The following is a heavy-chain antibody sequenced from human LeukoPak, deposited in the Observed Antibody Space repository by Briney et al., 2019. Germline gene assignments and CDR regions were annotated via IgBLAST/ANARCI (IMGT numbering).Heavy chain of an antibody. J-gene: IGHJ3*02. Sequence: ASVKVSCKASGYTFTSYAMHWVRQAPGQRLEWMGWINAGNGNTKYSQKFQGRVTITRDTSASTAYMELSSLRSEDTAVYYCARAEGGYPSAFDIWRQGTMVTVSS. V-gene: IGHV1-3*01. CDR3: ARAEGGYPSAFDI. CDR1: GYTFTSYA. CDR2: INAGNGNT. D-gene: IGHD6-19*01.